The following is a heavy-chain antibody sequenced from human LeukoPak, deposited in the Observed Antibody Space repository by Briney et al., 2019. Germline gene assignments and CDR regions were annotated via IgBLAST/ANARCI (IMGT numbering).Heavy chain of an antibody. V-gene: IGHV3-23*01. CDR3: AREVVRGVRGRYFDY. D-gene: IGHD3-10*01. CDR1: GFSFSNYA. J-gene: IGHJ4*02. Sequence: GGSLRLSCAASGFSFSNYAMTWVRQAPGKGLEWVSGLNDNGRNAYYADSVKGRFTISRDNSKNTLYLQMNSLRAEDTAVYYCAREVVRGVRGRYFDYWGQGTLVTVSS. CDR2: LNDNGRNA.